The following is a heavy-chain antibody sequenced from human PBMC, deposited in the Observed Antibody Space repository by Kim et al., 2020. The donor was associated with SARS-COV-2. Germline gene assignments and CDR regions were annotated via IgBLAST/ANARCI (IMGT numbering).Heavy chain of an antibody. CDR1: GGTFSSYA. J-gene: IGHJ5*02. CDR2: IIPIFGTA. Sequence: SVKVSCKASGGTFSSYAISWVRQAPGQGLEWMGGIIPIFGTANYAQKFQGRVTITADESTSTAYMELSSLRSEDTAVYYCARSLHREPDYGDYAMVEGGFDPWGQGTLVTVSS. D-gene: IGHD4-17*01. CDR3: ARSLHREPDYGDYAMVEGGFDP. V-gene: IGHV1-69*13.